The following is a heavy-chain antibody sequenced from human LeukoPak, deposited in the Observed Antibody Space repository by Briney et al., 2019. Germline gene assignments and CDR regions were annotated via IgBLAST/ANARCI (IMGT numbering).Heavy chain of an antibody. D-gene: IGHD6-13*01. CDR3: ARELQQLVGDWFDP. V-gene: IGHV4-38-2*02. Sequence: SETLSLTCTVSGYSISSGYYWGWIRQPPGKGLEWIGSIYHSGSTYYNPSLKSRVTISVDTSKNQFSLKLSSVTAADTAVYYCARELQQLVGDWFDPWGQGTLVTVSS. J-gene: IGHJ5*02. CDR1: GYSISSGYY. CDR2: IYHSGST.